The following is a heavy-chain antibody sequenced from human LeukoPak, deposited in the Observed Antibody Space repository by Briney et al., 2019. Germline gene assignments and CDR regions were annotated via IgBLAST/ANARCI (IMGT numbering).Heavy chain of an antibody. CDR3: ARRHCSGGSCYGPVDY. CDR2: INPSGGST. D-gene: IGHD2-15*01. CDR1: GYTFTSYY. Sequence: ASVKVSFKASGYTFTSYYMHWVRQAPGQGLEWMGIINPSGGSTSYAQKFQGRVTMTRDMSTSTVYMELSSLRSEDTAVYYCARRHCSGGSCYGPVDYWGQGTLVTVSS. J-gene: IGHJ4*02. V-gene: IGHV1-46*01.